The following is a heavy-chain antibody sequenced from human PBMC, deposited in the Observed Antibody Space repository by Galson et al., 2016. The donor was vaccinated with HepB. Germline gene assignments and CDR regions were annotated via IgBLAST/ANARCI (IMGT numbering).Heavy chain of an antibody. J-gene: IGHJ6*02. CDR1: GGSFSGYY. D-gene: IGHD2-15*01. CDR3: ARGQKGVAIVYYYYHMDV. CDR2: IIHSGNT. V-gene: IGHV4-34*01. Sequence: SETLSLTCAVYGGSFSGYYWTWIRQPPGKGLEWIGEIIHSGNTNYNPSLKSRATISMDPSKNQFSLRLTSVTAADTAVYYCARGQKGVAIVYYYYHMDVWGQGTTVTVSS.